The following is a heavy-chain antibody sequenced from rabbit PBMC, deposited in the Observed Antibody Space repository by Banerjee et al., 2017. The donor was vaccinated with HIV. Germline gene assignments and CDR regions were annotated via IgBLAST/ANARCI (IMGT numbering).Heavy chain of an antibody. CDR1: GFSFSSSYW. J-gene: IGHJ4*01. D-gene: IGHD6-1*01. Sequence: QSLEESGGDLVKPGASRTLTCTASGFSFSSSYWMCWVRQAPGKGLEWIACIDAGSSGSTYYASWAKGRFTISKTSSTTVTLQMTSLTAADTATYFCARIRDTIHGGAFGLWGPGTLVTVS. CDR2: IDAGSSGST. V-gene: IGHV1S40*01. CDR3: ARIRDTIHGGAFGL.